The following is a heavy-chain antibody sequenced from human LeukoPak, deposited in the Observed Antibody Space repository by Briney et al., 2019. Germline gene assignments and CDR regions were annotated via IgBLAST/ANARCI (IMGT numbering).Heavy chain of an antibody. CDR2: ISGSGGST. D-gene: IGHD5-18*01. J-gene: IGHJ4*02. CDR1: GFTISSYA. V-gene: IGHV3-23*01. Sequence: GGSLRLSCAASGFTISSYAMSWVRQAPGKGLEWVSAISGSGGSTYYADSVKGRFTISRDKSKNTLYLQMNSLRAEDTAVYYCAKDRGFSYGNVDYWGQGTLVTVSS. CDR3: AKDRGFSYGNVDY.